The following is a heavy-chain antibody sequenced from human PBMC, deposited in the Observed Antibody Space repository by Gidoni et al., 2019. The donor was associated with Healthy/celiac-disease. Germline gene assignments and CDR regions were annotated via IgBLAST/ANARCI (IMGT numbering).Heavy chain of an antibody. V-gene: IGHV3-21*01. CDR3: ASITSSSVDY. CDR2: ISSSSSYI. Sequence: EVQLVESGGGLVKPGGSLRLSCAASGFTFSNYSMNWFRQAQGKGLEWVSSISSSSSYIYYADSVKGRFTISRDNAKNSLYLQMNSLRAEETAVYYCASITSSSVDYWGQGTLVTVSS. D-gene: IGHD6-6*01. J-gene: IGHJ4*02. CDR1: GFTFSNYS.